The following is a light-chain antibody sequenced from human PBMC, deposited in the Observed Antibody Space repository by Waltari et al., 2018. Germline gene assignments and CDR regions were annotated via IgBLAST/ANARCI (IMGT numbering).Light chain of an antibody. Sequence: DVVMTQSTLSLPITPGQPASISCRSSQSLVYSDGNTYLSWYHQKPGQPPKLLIYKVSNRDSGVPDRFSGSGAGTDFTLKISRVEAEDVGVYYCGQVTLWPYSFGQGTKVEIK. V-gene: IGKV2-30*01. CDR2: KVS. CDR1: QSLVYSDGNTY. CDR3: GQVTLWPYS. J-gene: IGKJ2*03.